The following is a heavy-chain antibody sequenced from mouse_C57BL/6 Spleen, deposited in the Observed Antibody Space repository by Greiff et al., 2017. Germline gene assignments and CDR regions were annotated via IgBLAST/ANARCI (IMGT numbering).Heavy chain of an antibody. CDR1: GYTFTSYW. CDR3: AKEGNGTEAMDY. Sequence: QVQLQQPGAELVKPGASVKLSCKASGYTFTSYWMHWVKQRPGQGLEWIGMIHPNSGSTNYNEKFKSKATLTVDKSSSTAYMQLSSLTSEDSAVYYCAKEGNGTEAMDYWGQGTSVTVSS. CDR2: IHPNSGST. D-gene: IGHD4-1*01. J-gene: IGHJ4*01. V-gene: IGHV1-64*01.